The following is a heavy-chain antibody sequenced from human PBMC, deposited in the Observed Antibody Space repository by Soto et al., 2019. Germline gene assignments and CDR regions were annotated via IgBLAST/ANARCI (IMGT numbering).Heavy chain of an antibody. Sequence: EVQLLESGGGLVQPGGSLRLSCAASGFTFSSYAMSWVRQAPGKGLEWVSAISGSGGSTYYADSVKGRFTISRDNSKNTLYLQMNSLRAEDTAVYYCAKGNNVLLWFVELLCHFDYWGQGTLVTVSS. CDR3: AKGNNVLLWFVELLCHFDY. CDR2: ISGSGGST. V-gene: IGHV3-23*01. CDR1: GFTFSSYA. J-gene: IGHJ4*02. D-gene: IGHD3-10*01.